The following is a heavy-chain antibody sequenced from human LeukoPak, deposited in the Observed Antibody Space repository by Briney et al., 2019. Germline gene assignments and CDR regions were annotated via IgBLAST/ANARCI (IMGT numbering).Heavy chain of an antibody. CDR3: ARGGYCSGGNCYGYFDY. Sequence: QPGGSLRLSCAASGFTVSNNYMSWVRQAPGKGLERVSVIYSGGTTYYADSVKGRFTISRDNSKNTLYLLMNSLRAEDTAVYYCARGGYCSGGNCYGYFDYWGQGTLVTVSS. D-gene: IGHD2-15*01. CDR2: IYSGGTT. V-gene: IGHV3-66*01. CDR1: GFTVSNNY. J-gene: IGHJ4*02.